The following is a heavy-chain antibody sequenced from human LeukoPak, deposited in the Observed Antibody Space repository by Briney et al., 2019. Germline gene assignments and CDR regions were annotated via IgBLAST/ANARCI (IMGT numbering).Heavy chain of an antibody. CDR3: AKGGDSYGPENHFDY. D-gene: IGHD5-18*01. Sequence: GGSLRLSCAASGFTFSSYAMSWVRQAPGKGLEWVSATSGSGGSTYYADSVKGRFTISRDNSKNTLYLQMNSLRAEDTAVYYCAKGGDSYGPENHFDYWGQGTLVTVSS. CDR1: GFTFSSYA. J-gene: IGHJ4*02. V-gene: IGHV3-23*01. CDR2: TSGSGGST.